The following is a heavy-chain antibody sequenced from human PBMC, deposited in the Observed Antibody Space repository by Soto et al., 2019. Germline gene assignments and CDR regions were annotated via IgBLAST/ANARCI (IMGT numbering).Heavy chain of an antibody. CDR2: INQDGSEK. CDR1: GITLSRFW. Sequence: GGSLRLSCAVSGITLSRFWMTWVRQAPGKGLEWVANINQDGSEKYYVDSVEGRFTISRDNAKNSLYLQMNSLRAEDTAVYSCPSSLGSALDIWGQGTMVTVSS. J-gene: IGHJ3*02. D-gene: IGHD1-26*01. CDR3: PSSLGSALDI. V-gene: IGHV3-7*01.